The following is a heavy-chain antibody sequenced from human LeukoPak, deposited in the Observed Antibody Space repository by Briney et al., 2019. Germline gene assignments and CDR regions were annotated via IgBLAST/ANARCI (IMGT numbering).Heavy chain of an antibody. CDR2: TYYRSRWYS. J-gene: IGHJ4*02. Sequence: SQTLSLTCAISGDSVSSTTAAWNLIRQSPSRGLEWLGRTYYRSRWYSDFAEYVKSRITIDPDTSKNQFSLQLNSVTPDDTAVYFFARGHTYSGRIFDYWGQGTLVTVSS. CDR1: GDSVSSTTAA. V-gene: IGHV6-1*01. D-gene: IGHD1-26*01. CDR3: ARGHTYSGRIFDY.